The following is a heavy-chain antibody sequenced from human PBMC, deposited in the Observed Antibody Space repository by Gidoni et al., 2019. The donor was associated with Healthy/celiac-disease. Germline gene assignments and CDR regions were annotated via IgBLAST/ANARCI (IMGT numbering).Heavy chain of an antibody. D-gene: IGHD6-19*01. J-gene: IGHJ4*02. CDR1: GGSFRGYY. V-gene: IGHV4-34*01. CDR2: IKHSGST. CDR3: ARVGYLYSSGWYFPYYFDY. Sequence: QVQLQQCGAGLLKPSDTLSLTCAVYGGSFRGYYWSWIRQPPGKGLEWIGEIKHSGSTNYILSLKSRVTISVYTSKNQFALNLSSVTDAETAVYYCARVGYLYSSGWYFPYYFDYWGQGTLVTVSS.